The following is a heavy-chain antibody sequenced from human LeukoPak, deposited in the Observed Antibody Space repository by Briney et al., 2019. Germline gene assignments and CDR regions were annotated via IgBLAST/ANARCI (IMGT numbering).Heavy chain of an antibody. J-gene: IGHJ2*01. Sequence: ASVKVSCKASGYTFTSYGISWVRQAPGQGLEWRGWISAYNGNTNYAQKLQGRVTMTTDTSTSTAYMELRSLRSDDTAVYYCARVGIAARPRWYFDLWGRGTLVTVSS. D-gene: IGHD6-6*01. CDR1: GYTFTSYG. V-gene: IGHV1-18*01. CDR3: ARVGIAARPRWYFDL. CDR2: ISAYNGNT.